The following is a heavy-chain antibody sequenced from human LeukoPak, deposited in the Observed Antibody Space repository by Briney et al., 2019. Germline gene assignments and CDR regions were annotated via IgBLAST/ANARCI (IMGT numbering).Heavy chain of an antibody. V-gene: IGHV1-2*04. CDR2: INPNSGGT. J-gene: IGHJ6*02. CDR3: ARGPGVATTTVYYYGMDV. CDR1: GYTFTGYY. Sequence: ASVKVSCKASGYTFTGYYMHWVRQAPGQGLEWMGWINPNSGGTNYAQKFQGWVTMTRDTSISTAYMELSRLRSDDTAVYYCARGPGVATTTVYYYGMDVWGQGTTVTVSS. D-gene: IGHD5-24*01.